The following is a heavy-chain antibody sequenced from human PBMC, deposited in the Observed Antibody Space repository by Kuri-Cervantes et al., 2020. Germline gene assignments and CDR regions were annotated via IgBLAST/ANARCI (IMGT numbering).Heavy chain of an antibody. CDR2: IYHSGST. D-gene: IGHD3-10*01. J-gene: IGHJ6*02. V-gene: IGHV4-30-2*01. Sequence: SETLSLTCAVSGGSISSGGYSWSWTRQPPGKGLEWIGYIYHSGSTYYNPSLRSRVTISVDRSKNQFSLKLSSVTAADTAAYYCARSYYYGSGREYGMDVWGQGTTVTVSS. CDR3: ARSYYYGSGREYGMDV. CDR1: GGSISSGGYS.